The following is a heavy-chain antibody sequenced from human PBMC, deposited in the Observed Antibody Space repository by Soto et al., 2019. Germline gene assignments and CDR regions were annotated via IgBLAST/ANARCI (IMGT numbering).Heavy chain of an antibody. D-gene: IGHD6-19*01. V-gene: IGHV3-7*05. Sequence: GGSLRLSCAASGFTFSSYWMSWVRQAPGKGLEWVANIKQDGSEKYYVDSVKGRFTISRDNAKNSLYLQMNSLRAGDTAVYYCARVAGAGLPGYYYYGMDVWGQGTTVTVSS. CDR1: GFTFSSYW. CDR2: IKQDGSEK. J-gene: IGHJ6*02. CDR3: ARVAGAGLPGYYYYGMDV.